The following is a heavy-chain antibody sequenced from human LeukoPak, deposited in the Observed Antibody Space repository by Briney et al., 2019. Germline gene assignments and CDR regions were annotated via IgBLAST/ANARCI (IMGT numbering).Heavy chain of an antibody. J-gene: IGHJ5*02. CDR2: ISESGDAT. CDR1: GFTFSNFG. CDR3: ASHSGSGSNNWLDP. Sequence: GGSLRLSCLASGFTFSNFGMSWVRHTPGKGLEWVSAISESGDATFYADSVQGRFTISRDNSKNTLYLQMNSLGADDTAVYYCASHSGSGSNNWLDPWGQGTLVTVS. D-gene: IGHD3-10*01. V-gene: IGHV3-23*01.